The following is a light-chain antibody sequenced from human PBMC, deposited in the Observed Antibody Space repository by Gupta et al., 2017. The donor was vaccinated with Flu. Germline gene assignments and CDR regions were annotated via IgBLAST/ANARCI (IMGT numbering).Light chain of an antibody. CDR1: QGIRND. Sequence: AIQMTQSPSSLSASVGDRVTITCRASQGIRNDLGWYQQKPGKAPKLLISGASTLQSGVPATFSGSGSGTDFTLTISSLQPEDFATYYCLQDYNYPRTFGQGTKVEIK. CDR3: LQDYNYPRT. J-gene: IGKJ1*01. CDR2: GAS. V-gene: IGKV1-6*01.